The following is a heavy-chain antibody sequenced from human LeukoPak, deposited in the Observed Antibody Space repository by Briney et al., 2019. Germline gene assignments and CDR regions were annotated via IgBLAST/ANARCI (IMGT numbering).Heavy chain of an antibody. CDR2: INAGNGNT. D-gene: IGHD5-24*01. Sequence: ASVKVSCKASGYTFTSYTIHWVRQAPGQRLEWMGWINAGNGNTKYSQEFQDRVTITRDTSASTAYMELSSLRSEDTAIYYCARIRDGYNDAYDIWGQGTVVTVPS. CDR3: ARIRDGYNDAYDI. J-gene: IGHJ3*02. V-gene: IGHV1-3*03. CDR1: GYTFTSYT.